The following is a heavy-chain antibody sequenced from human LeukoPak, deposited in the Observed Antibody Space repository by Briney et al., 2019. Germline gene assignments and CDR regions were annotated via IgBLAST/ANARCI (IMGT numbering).Heavy chain of an antibody. CDR2: VYYHGNTK. Sequence: GGSLRLSCAASGFTFNNYGMHWVRQAPGKGLEWVAFVYYHGNTKYYAASVKGRFTISRDNSRNSLYIQMNSLRAEDTAVYYCARVGRMYYYDSSGYYGRGDYYYGMDVWGQGTTVTVSS. V-gene: IGHV3-30*12. J-gene: IGHJ6*02. CDR3: ARVGRMYYYDSSGYYGRGDYYYGMDV. D-gene: IGHD3-22*01. CDR1: GFTFNNYG.